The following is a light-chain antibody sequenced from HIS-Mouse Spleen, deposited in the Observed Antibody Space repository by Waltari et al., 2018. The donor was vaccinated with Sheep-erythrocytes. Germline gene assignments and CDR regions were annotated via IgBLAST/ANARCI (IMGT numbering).Light chain of an antibody. V-gene: IGLV2-11*01. CDR2: DVS. Sequence: QSALTHPRSVSGSPGQSVTISFTGTSSAVGGYNHVSWSQQHPGKAPKLMIYDVSKRPSGVPDRFSGSKSGNTASLTISGLQAEDEADYYCCSYAGSYVFGTGTKVTVL. CDR1: SSAVGGYNH. J-gene: IGLJ1*01. CDR3: CSYAGSYV.